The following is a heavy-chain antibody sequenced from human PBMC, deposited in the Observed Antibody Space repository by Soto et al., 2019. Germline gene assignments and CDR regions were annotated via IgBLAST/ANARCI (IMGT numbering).Heavy chain of an antibody. J-gene: IGHJ3*02. CDR2: ISYDGSNK. CDR1: GFTFRSYG. CDR3: AKDGGYIWGSRGLDGTFDI. Sequence: QVQLVESGGGVVQPGRSLRLSCAASGFTFRSYGMHWVRQAPGKGLEWVADISYDGSNKYYVDSVKGRFTISRDNSKNTLSLQMNSLRAEDTAVYYCAKDGGYIWGSRGLDGTFDIWGQGTMVTVSS. D-gene: IGHD3-16*01. V-gene: IGHV3-30*18.